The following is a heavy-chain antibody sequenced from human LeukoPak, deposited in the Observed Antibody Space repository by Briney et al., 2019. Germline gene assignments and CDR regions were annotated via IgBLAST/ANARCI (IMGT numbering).Heavy chain of an antibody. D-gene: IGHD3-10*01. J-gene: IGHJ3*02. CDR2: MSPNSGNT. V-gene: IGHV1-8*01. CDR1: GYTFTSYD. CDR3: ARVRITMVRGVILGAAFDI. Sequence: ASVKVSCKASGYTFTSYDINWVRQATGQGLEWMGWMSPNSGNTGYAQKFQGRVTMTRNTSISTAYMELSSLRSEDTAVYYCARVRITMVRGVILGAAFDIWGQGTMVTVSS.